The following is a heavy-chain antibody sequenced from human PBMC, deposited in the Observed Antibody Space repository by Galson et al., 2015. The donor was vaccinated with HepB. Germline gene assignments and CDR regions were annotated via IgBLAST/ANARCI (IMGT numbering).Heavy chain of an antibody. J-gene: IGHJ3*02. V-gene: IGHV1-46*01. CDR3: ARDLIVGATADAFDI. CDR2: INPSGGST. Sequence: SVKVSCKASGYTFTSYYMHWVRQAPGQGLEWMGIINPSGGSTSYAQKFQGRATMTRDTSTSTVYMELSSLRSEDTAVYYCARDLIVGATADAFDIWGQGTMVTVSS. D-gene: IGHD1-26*01. CDR1: GYTFTSYY.